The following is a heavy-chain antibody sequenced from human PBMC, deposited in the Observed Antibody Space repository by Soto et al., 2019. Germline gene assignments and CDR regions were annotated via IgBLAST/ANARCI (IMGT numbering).Heavy chain of an antibody. Sequence: QVQLVESGGGVVQPGRSLRLSCAASGFTFSSYGMHWVRQAPGKGLEWVAVISYDGSNKYYADSVKGRFTISRDNSKNTLYLQMNSLRAEDTAVYYCANTPSIAAAGLDYWGQGTLVTVSS. CDR2: ISYDGSNK. CDR3: ANTPSIAAAGLDY. CDR1: GFTFSSYG. J-gene: IGHJ4*02. V-gene: IGHV3-30*18. D-gene: IGHD6-13*01.